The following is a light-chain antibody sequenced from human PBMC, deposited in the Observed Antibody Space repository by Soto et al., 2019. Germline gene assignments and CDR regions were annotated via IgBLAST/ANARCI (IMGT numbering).Light chain of an antibody. Sequence: EIVLTQSPGTLSLSPGERATLSCRASQSVSSSYLAWYQQKPGQAPRLLIYGASSNATDNPDRFSGSGSEKDFTRTISKLEPEDFAVYYCQQYGSSPYTFGQGTKLEIK. CDR1: QSVSSSY. CDR3: QQYGSSPYT. J-gene: IGKJ2*01. V-gene: IGKV3-20*01. CDR2: GAS.